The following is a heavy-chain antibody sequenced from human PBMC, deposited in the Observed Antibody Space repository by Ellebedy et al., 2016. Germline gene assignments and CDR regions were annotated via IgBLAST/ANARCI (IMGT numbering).Heavy chain of an antibody. D-gene: IGHD2/OR15-2a*01. CDR3: ARNIPFDY. CDR2: VSGSGNRT. V-gene: IGHV3-23*01. CDR1: GFTFRSYA. Sequence: GGSLRLXCEASGFTFRSYAMSWVRQAPGKGLEWVSTVSGSGNRTYQADSVKGRFSVSRDNSKNTLSLQINSLSVEDSALYFCARNIPFDYWGQGTLVTLSS. J-gene: IGHJ4*02.